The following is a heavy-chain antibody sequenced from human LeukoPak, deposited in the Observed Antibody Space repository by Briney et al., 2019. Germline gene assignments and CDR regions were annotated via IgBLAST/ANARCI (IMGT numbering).Heavy chain of an antibody. CDR3: ARGYCSGGSCYRYNWFDP. D-gene: IGHD2-15*01. Sequence: ASVKVSCKSSEYTFTDYYIHWVRQAPGQGLEWMGWIYPHSGGTNYAQKFQGRVTMTRDTSISTAYMELSRLRSDDTAVYYCARGYCSGGSCYRYNWFDPWGQGTLVTVSS. CDR2: IYPHSGGT. CDR1: EYTFTDYY. V-gene: IGHV1-2*02. J-gene: IGHJ5*02.